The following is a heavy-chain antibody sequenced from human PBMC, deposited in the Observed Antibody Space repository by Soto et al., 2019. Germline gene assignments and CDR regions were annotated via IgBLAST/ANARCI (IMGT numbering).Heavy chain of an antibody. CDR1: GSYITSGDYH. CDR3: AGFGVGDRDDK. Sequence: PSETLSLTCSVSGSYITSGDYHWTWIRQAPGKGLEWIGYISHSETTYYSPALKHRIIISSDFSMNQFSLRLNSVTAADTAVYFCAGFGVGDRDDKWGQGTLVTVSS. J-gene: IGHJ4*02. CDR2: ISHSETT. V-gene: IGHV4-30-4*01. D-gene: IGHD2-8*01.